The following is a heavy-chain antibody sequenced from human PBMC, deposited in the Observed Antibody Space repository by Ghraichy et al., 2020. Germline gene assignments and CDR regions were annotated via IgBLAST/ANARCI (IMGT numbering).Heavy chain of an antibody. J-gene: IGHJ6*03. CDR2: ISSSSSTI. V-gene: IGHV3-48*01. CDR1: GFTFSSYS. CDR3: ARDENYYGSGSQNYYMDV. Sequence: LSLTCAASGFTFSSYSMNWVRQAPGKGLEWVSYISSSSSTIYYADSVKGRFTISRDNAKNSLYLQMNSLRAEDTAVYYCARDENYYGSGSQNYYMDVWGKGTTVTVSS. D-gene: IGHD3-10*01.